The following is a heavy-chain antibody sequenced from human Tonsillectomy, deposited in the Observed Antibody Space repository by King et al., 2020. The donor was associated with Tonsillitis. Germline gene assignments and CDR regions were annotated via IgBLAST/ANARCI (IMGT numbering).Heavy chain of an antibody. CDR2: IYPGDSDT. D-gene: IGHD1-26*01. V-gene: IGHV5-51*01. CDR3: ARHRTSGSSDGIDI. CDR1: GYSFTTYW. J-gene: IGHJ3*02. Sequence: VQLVESGAEVKKPGNSLKISCKGSGYSFTTYWVAWVRQMPGKGLEGMGIIYPGDSDTRYSPSFQGQVTMSVDKSISTVYLQWSSLKSSDTAIYYCARHRTSGSSDGIDIWGEGTMVTVSS.